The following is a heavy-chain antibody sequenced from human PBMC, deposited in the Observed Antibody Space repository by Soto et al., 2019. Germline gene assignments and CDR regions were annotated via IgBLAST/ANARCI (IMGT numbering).Heavy chain of an antibody. CDR1: GFTVSSNY. CDR2: IHSGGST. Sequence: EVQLVESGGGLVQPGGSLRLSCAASGFTVSSNYMSWVRQAPGKGLECVSVIHSGGSTYYADSVKGRFTISRDNSXNTLYLQRHSLRAEDTAVYDCARLGEYSSSWIFRYWGQGTLVTVSS. CDR3: ARLGEYSSSWIFRY. J-gene: IGHJ4*02. D-gene: IGHD6-13*01. V-gene: IGHV3-66*01.